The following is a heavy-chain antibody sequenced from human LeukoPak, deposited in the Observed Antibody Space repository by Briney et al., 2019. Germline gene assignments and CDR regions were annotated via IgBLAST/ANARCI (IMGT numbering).Heavy chain of an antibody. V-gene: IGHV3-23*01. CDR2: ISGSGGST. CDR1: GFTLSSYA. D-gene: IGHD3-22*01. Sequence: GGSLRLSCAASGFTLSSYAMSWVRQAPGKGLEWVSAISGSGGSTFYAASVKGRFTITRDNSKNTLYLQMNSLRAEDTAVYYCAKEKAYDSSGPPGYWGQGTLVTVSS. CDR3: AKEKAYDSSGPPGY. J-gene: IGHJ4*02.